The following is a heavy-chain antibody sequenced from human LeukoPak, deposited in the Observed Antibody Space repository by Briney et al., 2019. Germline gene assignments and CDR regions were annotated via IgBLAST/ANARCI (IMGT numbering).Heavy chain of an antibody. CDR2: INHSRST. V-gene: IGHV4-34*01. Sequence: PSETLSLTCAVYGGSFSGYYWSWIRQPPGKGLEWIGEINHSRSTNYNPSLKSRVTIPVDTSKNQFSLKLSSVTAADTAVYYCARSGRIAALFSDYYYYMDVWGKGTTVTVSS. CDR1: GGSFSGYY. CDR3: ARSGRIAALFSDYYYYMDV. J-gene: IGHJ6*03. D-gene: IGHD6-6*01.